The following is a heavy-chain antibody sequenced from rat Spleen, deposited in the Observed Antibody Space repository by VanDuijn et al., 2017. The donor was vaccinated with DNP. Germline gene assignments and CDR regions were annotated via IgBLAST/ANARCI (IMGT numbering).Heavy chain of an antibody. V-gene: IGHV5-7*01. J-gene: IGHJ1*01. CDR1: GFTFSDYN. CDR2: ISYEGSST. Sequence: EVQLVESGGGLVQPGRSLKLSCAASGFTFSDYNMAWVRQAPKKGLEWVATISYEGSSTYYRDSVKGRFTISRDNAKSTLYLQMDSLRSEDTATYYCARHWYFDFWGPGTMVTVSS. CDR3: ARHWYFDF.